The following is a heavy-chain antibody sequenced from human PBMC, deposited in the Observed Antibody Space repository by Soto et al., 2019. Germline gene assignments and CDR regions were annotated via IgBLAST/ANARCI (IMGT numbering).Heavy chain of an antibody. V-gene: IGHV1-8*01. CDR2: MNPNSGNT. J-gene: IGHJ6*02. CDR1: GYTFTSYD. D-gene: IGHD3-3*01. CDR3: ATPLEGDGSPLAIYYYGMDV. Sequence: QVQLVQSGAEVKKPGASVKVSCKASGYTFTSYDINWVRQATGQGLEWMGWMNPNSGNTGYAQKFQGRVTMTRNTSISTADMELSSQRAEDTAVYYCATPLEGDGSPLAIYYYGMDVWGQGTTVTVSS.